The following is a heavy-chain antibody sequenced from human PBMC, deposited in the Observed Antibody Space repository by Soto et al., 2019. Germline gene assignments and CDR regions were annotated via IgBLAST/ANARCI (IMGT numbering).Heavy chain of an antibody. CDR2: ISSNGGTT. CDR3: VRRVSGTYDY. V-gene: IGHV3-64*01. CDR1: GFTFSSYD. D-gene: IGHD3-10*01. J-gene: IGHJ4*02. Sequence: EVQLAESGGGMVQPGGSLRLSCVASGFTFSSYDMHWVRQAPGKGLEYVASISSNGGTTYYGKSVKGRFTIYRDNSKNTLYLQMGSLRAEDMAVYYCVRRVSGTYDYWGKGTLVTVSS.